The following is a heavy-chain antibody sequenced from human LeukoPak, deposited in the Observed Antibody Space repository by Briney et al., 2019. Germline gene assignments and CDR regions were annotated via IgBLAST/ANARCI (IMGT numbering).Heavy chain of an antibody. J-gene: IGHJ4*02. CDR1: GFTFSSYA. D-gene: IGHD3-3*01. Sequence: GGSLRLSCAASGFTFSSYAMSWVRQAPGKGLEWVSAISGSGGSTYYADSVKGRFTISRDNSKNTLYLQMNILRAEDTAVYYCARSLTYYDFWSGTQYYFDYWGQGTLVTVSS. V-gene: IGHV3-23*01. CDR3: ARSLTYYDFWSGTQYYFDY. CDR2: ISGSGGST.